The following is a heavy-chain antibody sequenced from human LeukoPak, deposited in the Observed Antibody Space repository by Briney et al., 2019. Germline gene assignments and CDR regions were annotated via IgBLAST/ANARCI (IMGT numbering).Heavy chain of an antibody. J-gene: IGHJ4*02. D-gene: IGHD3-22*01. V-gene: IGHV3-48*01. CDR2: ISSSSSTI. CDR3: ARGAYYYED. CDR1: GFTFSSHS. Sequence: GGSLRLSCAASGFTFSSHSMNWVRQAPGKGLEWVSYISSSSSTIYYADSVKGRFTISRDNAKNSLYLQTNSLRAEDTAVYYCARGAYYYEDWGQGTLVTVSS.